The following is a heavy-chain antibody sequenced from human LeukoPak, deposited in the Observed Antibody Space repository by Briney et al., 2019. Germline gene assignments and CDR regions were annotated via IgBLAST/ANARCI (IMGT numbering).Heavy chain of an antibody. CDR2: IIPIFGTA. CDR1: GGTFSSYA. V-gene: IGHV1-69*01. J-gene: IGHJ4*02. CDR3: ARSTTPVRGYRPRFDY. D-gene: IGHD5-18*01. Sequence: SVKVSCKASGGTFSSYAISWVRQAPGQGLEWMGGIIPIFGTANYAQKFQGRVTITADESTSTAYMELSSLRSEDTAVYYCARSTTPVRGYRPRFDYWGQGTPVTVSS.